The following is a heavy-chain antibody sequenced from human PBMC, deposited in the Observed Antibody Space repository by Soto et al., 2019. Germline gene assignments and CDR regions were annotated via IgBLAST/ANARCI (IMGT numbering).Heavy chain of an antibody. CDR2: IYPGDSDT. CDR3: ARGGHSGYAEPGMYV. CDR1: GYSFTSYW. J-gene: IGHJ6*02. V-gene: IGHV5-51*01. D-gene: IGHD5-12*01. Sequence: PGESLKISCKGSGYSFTSYWIGWVRQMPGKGLEWMGIIYPGDSDTRYSPSFQGQVIISADKSISTAYLQWSSLKASYTAMYYCARGGHSGYAEPGMYVSGQGTTVTVSS.